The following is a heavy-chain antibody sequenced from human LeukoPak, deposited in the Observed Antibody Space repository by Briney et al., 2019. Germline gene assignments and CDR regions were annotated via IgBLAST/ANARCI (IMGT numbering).Heavy chain of an antibody. V-gene: IGHV1-18*01. J-gene: IGHJ6*02. Sequence: ASVKVSCTAAGYTFTSYGISWVRQAPGQGLEWMGWISAYNGNTNYAQKLQGRVTMTTDTSTSTAYMELRSLRSDDTAVYYCARVGYYDFWSGYYYYGMDVWGQGTTVTVSS. CDR1: GYTFTSYG. CDR3: ARVGYYDFWSGYYYYGMDV. D-gene: IGHD3-3*01. CDR2: ISAYNGNT.